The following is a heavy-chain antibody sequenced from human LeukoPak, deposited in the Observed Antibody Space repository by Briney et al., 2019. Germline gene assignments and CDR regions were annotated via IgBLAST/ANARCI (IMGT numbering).Heavy chain of an antibody. CDR2: IIPIFGTA. CDR1: GGTFSSYA. D-gene: IGHD1-26*01. Sequence: SVKVSCKASGGTFSSYAISLVRQAPGQGLEWMGRIIPIFGTANYAQKFQGRVTITTDESTSTAYMELSSLRSEDTAVYYCASFSRVGAVQLYYYYYYMDVWGKGTTVTVSS. J-gene: IGHJ6*03. CDR3: ASFSRVGAVQLYYYYYYMDV. V-gene: IGHV1-69*05.